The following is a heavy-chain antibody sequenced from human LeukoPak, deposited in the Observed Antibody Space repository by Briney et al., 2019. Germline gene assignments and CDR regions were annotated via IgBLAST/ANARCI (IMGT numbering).Heavy chain of an antibody. CDR1: GFTFSSYS. CDR3: ARESRSSSSRRETRTFDY. CDR2: ISSSSSYI. D-gene: IGHD6-13*01. J-gene: IGHJ4*02. Sequence: PGGSLRLSCAASGFTFSSYSMNWVRQAPGKGLEWVSSISSSSSYIYYADSVKGRLTISRDNAKNSLYLQMNSLRAEDTAVYYCARESRSSSSRRETRTFDYWGQGTLVTVSS. V-gene: IGHV3-21*01.